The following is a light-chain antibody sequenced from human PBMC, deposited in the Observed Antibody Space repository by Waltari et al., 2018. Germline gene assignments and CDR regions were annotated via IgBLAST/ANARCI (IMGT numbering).Light chain of an antibody. CDR1: QSIGTS. J-gene: IGKJ1*01. CDR2: DAS. Sequence: EIVLTQSPVTLSLSPGDRATLSCRASQSIGTSLAWYQQRPGQPPRLLIFDASKRAPGIPARFSGSGSETDFTLTITNLEPEDFAVYYCQQRSTLWTFGQGTKVEIK. CDR3: QQRSTLWT. V-gene: IGKV3-11*01.